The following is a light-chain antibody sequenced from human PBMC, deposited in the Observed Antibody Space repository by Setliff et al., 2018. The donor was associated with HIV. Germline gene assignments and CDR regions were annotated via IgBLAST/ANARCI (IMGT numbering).Light chain of an antibody. CDR1: NSDIGTYDL. CDR3: SSYTGSDTFDV. J-gene: IGLJ1*01. CDR2: EVK. V-gene: IGLV2-23*02. Sequence: QSALPQPASVSGSPGQAITISCTGNNSDIGTYDLVSWYQQHPGRAPKLTIFEVKRRPSGVSNRFSGSKSGNTASLTISGLQAEDEATYFCSSYTGSDTFDVFGTGTKVTVL.